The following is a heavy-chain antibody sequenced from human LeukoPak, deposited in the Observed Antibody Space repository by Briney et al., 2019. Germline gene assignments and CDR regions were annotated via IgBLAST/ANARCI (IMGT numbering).Heavy chain of an antibody. CDR2: IYTSGST. CDR1: GGSISSYY. D-gene: IGHD2-21*02. J-gene: IGHJ5*02. Sequence: PSETLSLTCTVSGGSISSYYWSWIRQPAGKGLEWIGRIYTSGSTDYNPSLKSRVTMSVDTSKNQFSLKLSSVTAADTAVYYCARDRGARHIVVVTATPRSNWFDPWGQGTLVTVSS. V-gene: IGHV4-4*07. CDR3: ARDRGARHIVVVTATPRSNWFDP.